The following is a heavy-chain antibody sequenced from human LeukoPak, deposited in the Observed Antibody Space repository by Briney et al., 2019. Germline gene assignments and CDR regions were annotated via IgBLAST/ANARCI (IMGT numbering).Heavy chain of an antibody. CDR2: IYYSGST. V-gene: IGHV4-59*08. CDR3: ARSGSYAAAGDY. Sequence: SETLSLTCTVSGGSISSYYWSWIRQPPGKGPEWIGYIYYSGSTNYNPSLKSRVTISLDTSKNQFSLKLSSVTAADTAVYYCARSGSYAAAGDYWGQGTLVTVSS. CDR1: GGSISSYY. D-gene: IGHD2-15*01. J-gene: IGHJ4*02.